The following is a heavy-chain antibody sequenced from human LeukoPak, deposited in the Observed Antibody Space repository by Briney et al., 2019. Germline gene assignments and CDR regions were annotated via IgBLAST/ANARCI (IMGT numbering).Heavy chain of an antibody. D-gene: IGHD1-7*01. CDR2: ISSSSSYI. CDR1: GFTFSSYS. J-gene: IGHJ4*02. Sequence: GGPLRLSCAASGFTFSSYSMNWVRQAPGKGLEWVSSISSSSSYIYYADSVKGRFTISRDNAKNSLYLQMNSLRAEDTAMYYCARGELELPIDYWGQGTLVTVSS. V-gene: IGHV3-21*01. CDR3: ARGELELPIDY.